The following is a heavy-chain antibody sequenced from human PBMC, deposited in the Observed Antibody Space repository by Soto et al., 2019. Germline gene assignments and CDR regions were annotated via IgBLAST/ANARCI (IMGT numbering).Heavy chain of an antibody. CDR1: GFTFSSYD. CDR3: AKGFRFGELLSHGPFDY. D-gene: IGHD3-10*01. V-gene: IGHV3-23*01. J-gene: IGHJ4*02. CDR2: ISGSGGST. Sequence: GGSLRLSCAASGFTFSSYDMSWVRQAPGKGLEWVSGISGSGGSTYYADSVKGRFTISRDNSKNTLYLQMNSLRAEDTAVYYCAKGFRFGELLSHGPFDYWGQGTLVTVSS.